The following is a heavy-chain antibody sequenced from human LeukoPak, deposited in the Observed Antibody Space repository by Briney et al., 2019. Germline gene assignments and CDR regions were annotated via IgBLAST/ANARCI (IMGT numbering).Heavy chain of an antibody. CDR3: ARVSVAGTGPDY. J-gene: IGHJ4*02. CDR2: FSYNVHS. D-gene: IGHD6-19*01. Sequence: SETLSLTCTVSGGSVSSSNYYWSWIRQPPGKGLEWVGFFSYNVHSDYNPSLKSRVTISVDTSKNQFSLRLTSVTAADTAIYYCARVSVAGTGPDYWGQGTLVTVSS. V-gene: IGHV4-61*01. CDR1: GGSVSSSNYY.